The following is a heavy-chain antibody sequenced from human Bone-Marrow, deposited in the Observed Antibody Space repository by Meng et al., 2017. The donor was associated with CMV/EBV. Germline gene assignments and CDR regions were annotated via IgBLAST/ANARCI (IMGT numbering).Heavy chain of an antibody. CDR2: IYYSGSI. CDR1: GGSISGYY. Sequence: GSLRLSCTVSGGSISGYYWSWIRQPPGKGLEWIACIYYSGSINYNPSLMSRVTMSLDTSKNQFSLRLSSVTAADTAVYYCARMPAMIDVFDIWGQGTMVTVSS. J-gene: IGHJ3*02. CDR3: ARMPAMIDVFDI. V-gene: IGHV4-59*01. D-gene: IGHD2-2*01.